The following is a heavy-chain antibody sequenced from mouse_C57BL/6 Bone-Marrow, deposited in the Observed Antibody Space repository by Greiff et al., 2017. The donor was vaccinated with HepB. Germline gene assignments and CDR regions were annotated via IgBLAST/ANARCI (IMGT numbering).Heavy chain of an antibody. D-gene: IGHD1-3*01. CDR2: IDPEDGDT. CDR3: TARGGKGYAMDY. V-gene: IGHV14-1*01. CDR1: GFNIKDYY. J-gene: IGHJ4*01. Sequence: VQLQQSGAELVRPGASVKLSCTASGFNIKDYYMHWVKQRPEQGLEWIGSIDPEDGDTEYAPKFQGKATMTADTSSNPAYLQLSSLTSEDTAVYYCTARGGKGYAMDYWGQGTSVTVSS.